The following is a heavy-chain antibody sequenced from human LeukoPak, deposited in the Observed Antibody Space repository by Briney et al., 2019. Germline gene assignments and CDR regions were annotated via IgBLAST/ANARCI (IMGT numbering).Heavy chain of an antibody. Sequence: PSETLSLTCTVSGGSISSYYWSWIRQPPGKGLEWIGYIYYSGSTNYNPSLKSRVTISVDTSKNQFSLKLSSVTAADTAVYYCARHKGIAAAGPFFDYWGQGTLVTVSS. CDR1: GGSISSYY. CDR3: ARHKGIAAAGPFFDY. J-gene: IGHJ4*02. D-gene: IGHD6-13*01. V-gene: IGHV4-59*08. CDR2: IYYSGST.